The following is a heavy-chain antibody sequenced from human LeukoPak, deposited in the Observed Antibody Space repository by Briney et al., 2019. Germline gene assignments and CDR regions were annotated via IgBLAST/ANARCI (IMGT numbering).Heavy chain of an antibody. D-gene: IGHD3-22*01. J-gene: IGHJ4*02. CDR2: ISSSGRTI. CDR3: ARDRVGTMIFTAAFDY. V-gene: IGHV3-11*04. CDR1: GFIFSDYY. Sequence: GGSLRLSCAASGFIFSDYYMSWIRQAPGKGLEWVSYISSSGRTIYYADSVKGRFTISRDNAKNSLYLQMNSLRAEDTAVYYCARDRVGTMIFTAAFDYWGQGTLVTVSS.